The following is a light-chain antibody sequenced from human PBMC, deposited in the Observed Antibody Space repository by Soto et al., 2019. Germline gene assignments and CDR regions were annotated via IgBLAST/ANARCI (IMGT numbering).Light chain of an antibody. V-gene: IGLV2-14*01. CDR3: SSYTSSSTLVV. J-gene: IGLJ2*01. CDR1: SSDVGGYNY. CDR2: DVS. Sequence: QSALTQPASVSGSPGQSITISCTGTSSDVGGYNYVSWYQQHPGKAPKLMIYDVSTRPSGVSNRFSGSKSGNTASLTISGRQAEDEADYYCSSYTSSSTLVVFGGGTKVTVL.